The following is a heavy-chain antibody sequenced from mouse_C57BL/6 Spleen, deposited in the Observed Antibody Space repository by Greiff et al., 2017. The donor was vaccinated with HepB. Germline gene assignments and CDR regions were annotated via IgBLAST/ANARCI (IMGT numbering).Heavy chain of an antibody. CDR2: IYPGDGDT. CDR1: GYAFSSSW. CDR3: ASDVWFAY. V-gene: IGHV1-82*01. Sequence: VKLMESGPELVKPGASVKISCKASGYAFSSSWMNWVKQRPGKGLEWIGRIYPGDGDTNYNGKFKGKATLTADKSSSTAYMQLSSLTSEDSAVYFCASDVWFAYWGQGTLVTVSA. D-gene: IGHD2-3*01. J-gene: IGHJ3*01.